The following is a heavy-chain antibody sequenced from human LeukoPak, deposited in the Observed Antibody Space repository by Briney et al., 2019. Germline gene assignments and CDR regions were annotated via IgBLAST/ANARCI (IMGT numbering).Heavy chain of an antibody. CDR3: ARDRVRGYYYYGMDV. D-gene: IGHD3-10*01. J-gene: IGHJ6*02. CDR1: GFTFSSYQ. Sequence: QPGGSLRLSCAASGFTFSSYQMNSVRQAPGKGLEWVSYISSSGSTIYYAASLKGRFTISRENAKNSLYLQMNSLRAEDTAAYYCARDRVRGYYYYGMDVWGQGTTVTVSS. CDR2: ISSSGSTI. V-gene: IGHV3-48*03.